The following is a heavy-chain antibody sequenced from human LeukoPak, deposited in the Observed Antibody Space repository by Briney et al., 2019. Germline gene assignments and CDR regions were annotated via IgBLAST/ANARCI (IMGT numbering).Heavy chain of an antibody. D-gene: IGHD4-23*01. CDR3: AKVSVGKPTVVTID. V-gene: IGHV3-23*01. CDR2: ISGSGGST. J-gene: IGHJ4*02. Sequence: GGSLRLSCAASGFTFTDNAMNWVRQAPGKGLEWVSSISGSGGSTYYADSVKGRFTISRDNSKNTLYLQMNSLRVEDTAVYHCAKVSVGKPTVVTIDWGQGALVTVSS. CDR1: GFTFTDNA.